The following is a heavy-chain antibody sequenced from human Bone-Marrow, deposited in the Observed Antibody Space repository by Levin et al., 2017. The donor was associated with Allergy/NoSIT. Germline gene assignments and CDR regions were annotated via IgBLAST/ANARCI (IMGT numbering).Heavy chain of an antibody. CDR1: GGPVRSGNFY. D-gene: IGHD3-16*02. CDR2: IYHTGTT. J-gene: IGHJ4*02. V-gene: IGHV4-61*01. Sequence: SETLSLTCTVSGGPVRSGNFYWSWIRQPPGKGLEWVGNIYHTGTTNYNSSLKSRLTISVDTSKNQFSLRLNSVTAAATAVYYCARHPGGIWGTFRSPDWGQGTLVIVSS. CDR3: ARHPGGIWGTFRSPD.